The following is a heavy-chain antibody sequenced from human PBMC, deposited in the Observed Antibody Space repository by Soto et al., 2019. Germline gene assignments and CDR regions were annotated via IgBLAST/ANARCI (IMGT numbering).Heavy chain of an antibody. Sequence: GASVKVSCKASGYTLTTFFMHWVRQAPGQGLEWMGVINPGYPAGRSTTYSPSFQGHVTISADKSISTAYLQWSSLKASDTAMYYCATRTKPTIVVVPAAMSLSYYGMDVWGQGTTVTVSS. CDR2: INPGYPAG. CDR1: GYTLTTFF. CDR3: ATRTKPTIVVVPAAMSLSYYGMDV. D-gene: IGHD2-2*01. J-gene: IGHJ6*02. V-gene: IGHV5-51*03.